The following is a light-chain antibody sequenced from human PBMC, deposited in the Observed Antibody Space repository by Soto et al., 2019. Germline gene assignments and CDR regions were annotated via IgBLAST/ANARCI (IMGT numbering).Light chain of an antibody. CDR3: QQYNSWPPLT. J-gene: IGKJ4*01. CDR2: GAS. Sequence: EIVMTQSPATLSVSPGERATLSCRASQSVSSNLAWYQQKPGQAPRLLRYGASTRATGIPARFSGSGSGTEFTLTISSLQSEDFAVYYCQQYNSWPPLTFGGGTKVEIK. V-gene: IGKV3-15*01. CDR1: QSVSSN.